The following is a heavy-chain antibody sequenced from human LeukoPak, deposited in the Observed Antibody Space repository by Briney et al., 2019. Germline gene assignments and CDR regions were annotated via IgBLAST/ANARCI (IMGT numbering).Heavy chain of an antibody. CDR3: ARLNCSGGSCYPYYYYYYMDV. V-gene: IGHV4-59*08. CDR1: GGSISSYY. J-gene: IGHJ6*03. D-gene: IGHD2-15*01. CDR2: IYYSGST. Sequence: SETLSFTCTVSGGSISSYYWSWIRQPPGKGLEWIGYIYYSGSTNYNPSLKSRVTISVDTSKNQFSLKLSSVTAADTAVYYCARLNCSGGSCYPYYYYYYMDVWGKGTTVTVSS.